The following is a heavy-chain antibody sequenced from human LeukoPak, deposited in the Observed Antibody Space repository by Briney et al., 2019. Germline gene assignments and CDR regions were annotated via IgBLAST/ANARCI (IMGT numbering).Heavy chain of an antibody. J-gene: IGHJ5*02. Sequence: SETLSLTCAVYGGSFSGYYWSWIRQPPGKGLEWIGYIYYSGSTNYNPSLKSRVTISVDTSKNQFSLKLSSVTAADTAVYYCARENEGDSSGYWWFDPWGQGTLVTVSS. V-gene: IGHV4-59*01. CDR1: GGSFSGYY. CDR3: ARENEGDSSGYWWFDP. D-gene: IGHD3-22*01. CDR2: IYYSGST.